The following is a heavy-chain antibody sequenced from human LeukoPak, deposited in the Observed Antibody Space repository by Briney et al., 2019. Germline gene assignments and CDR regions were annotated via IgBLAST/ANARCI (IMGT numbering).Heavy chain of an antibody. CDR3: ARVSPNSDAFDI. CDR1: GFTFSSYA. J-gene: IGHJ3*02. V-gene: IGHV3-23*01. Sequence: PGGSLSLSCAASGFTFSSYAMSCVRQAPGKGLEWVSAISGSGGSTYYADSVKGRFTISRDNAKNSLYLQMNSLRAEDTAVYYCARVSPNSDAFDIWGQGTMVTVSS. D-gene: IGHD1-7*01. CDR2: ISGSGGST.